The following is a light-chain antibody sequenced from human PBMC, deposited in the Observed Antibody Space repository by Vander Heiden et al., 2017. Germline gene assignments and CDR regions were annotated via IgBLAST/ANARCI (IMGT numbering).Light chain of an antibody. CDR1: QSVSSN. Sequence: EIVLTQSPATLSVSPGERATLSCRASQSVSSNLAWYQQKPGQAPRLLIYGASTRATGIPARFSGSGSGTEFTLTISSLQSEDFAVYYCQQYKTWPAPTFGGGTKVEIK. J-gene: IGKJ4*01. V-gene: IGKV3-15*01. CDR2: GAS. CDR3: QQYKTWPAPT.